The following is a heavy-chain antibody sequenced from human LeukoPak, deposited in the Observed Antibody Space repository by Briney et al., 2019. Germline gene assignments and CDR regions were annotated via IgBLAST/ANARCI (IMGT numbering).Heavy chain of an antibody. CDR2: IYPNNGAT. Sequence: ASVKVSCKASGYTFSGTGWYLYWLRKALGQGLECMGWIYPNNGATAYAQKFQGRVAMTRDTSITTAYMELSRLRPDDTAVYYCARDGPAQMVDFDYWGQGTLVTVSS. V-gene: IGHV1-2*02. CDR3: ARDGPAQMVDFDY. CDR1: GYTFSGTGWY. D-gene: IGHD3-10*01. J-gene: IGHJ4*02.